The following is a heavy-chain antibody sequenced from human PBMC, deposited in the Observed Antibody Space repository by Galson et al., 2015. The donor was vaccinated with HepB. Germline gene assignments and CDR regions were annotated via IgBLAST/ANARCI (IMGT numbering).Heavy chain of an antibody. J-gene: IGHJ5*02. CDR3: AKDPGVAATGLFDP. CDR2: INTNTGNP. D-gene: IGHD2-15*01. V-gene: IGHV7-4-1*02. Sequence: SVKVSCKASGYTFTSYAMNWVRQAPGQGLEWMGWINTNTGNPTYAQGFTGRFVFSLDTSVTTAYLQISSLKAEDTAVYYCAKDPGVAATGLFDPWGQGTLVTVSS. CDR1: GYTFTSYA.